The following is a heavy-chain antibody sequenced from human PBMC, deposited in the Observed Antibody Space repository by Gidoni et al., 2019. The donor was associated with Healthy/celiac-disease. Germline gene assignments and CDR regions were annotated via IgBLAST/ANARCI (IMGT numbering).Heavy chain of an antibody. CDR3: ARRGVEMATIGGFDY. CDR2: IIPIFGTA. Sequence: QLQLVLSGAEVKKPGSSVKVSCKASGGTSSSYAISWVRQAPGQGLEWRGGIIPIFGTANYAQKFQGRVTITADESTSTAYMELSSLRSEDTAVYYCARRGVEMATIGGFDYWGQGTLVTVSS. V-gene: IGHV1-69*01. J-gene: IGHJ4*02. CDR1: GGTSSSYA. D-gene: IGHD5-12*01.